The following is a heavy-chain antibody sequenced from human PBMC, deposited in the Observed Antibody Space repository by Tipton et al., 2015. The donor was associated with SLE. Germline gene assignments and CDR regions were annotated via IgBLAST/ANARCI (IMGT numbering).Heavy chain of an antibody. CDR1: GGSFSGYY. CDR3: ARDRDLTGTTDAFDI. CDR2: IYYSESA. V-gene: IGHV4-59*01. J-gene: IGHJ3*02. Sequence: TLSLTCAVYGGSFSGYYWSWIRQPPGKGLERIGYIYYSESANYNPSLKRRVTISVDTSKNKFSLNLSSVTAADTAVYYCARDRDLTGTTDAFDIWGRGTKVTVSS. D-gene: IGHD1-1*01.